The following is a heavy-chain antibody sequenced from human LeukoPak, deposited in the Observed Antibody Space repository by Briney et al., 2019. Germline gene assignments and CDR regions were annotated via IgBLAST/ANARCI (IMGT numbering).Heavy chain of an antibody. D-gene: IGHD1-7*01. CDR3: ARDPKPQTGTTGY. V-gene: IGHV3-21*01. J-gene: IGHJ4*02. CDR2: ISSSSSYI. CDR1: GFTFGSYG. Sequence: GGSLRLSCAASGFTFGSYGMNWVRQAPGKGLEWVSSISSSSSYIYYADSVKGRFTISRDNAKNSLYLQMNSLRAEDTAVYYCARDPKPQTGTTGYWGQGTLVTVSS.